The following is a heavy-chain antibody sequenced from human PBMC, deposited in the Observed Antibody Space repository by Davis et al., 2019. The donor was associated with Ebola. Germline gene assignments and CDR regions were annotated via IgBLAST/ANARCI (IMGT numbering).Heavy chain of an antibody. J-gene: IGHJ5*02. D-gene: IGHD3-22*01. Sequence: MPGGSLRLSCTVSGGSISSYYWSWIWQPPGKGLEWIGYIYYSGSTNYNPSLKSRVTISVDTSKNQFSLKLSSVTAADTAVYYCARGPMYYYDSSGYYSGYNWFDPWGQGTLVTVSS. CDR3: ARGPMYYYDSSGYYSGYNWFDP. CDR2: IYYSGST. CDR1: GGSISSYY. V-gene: IGHV4-59*01.